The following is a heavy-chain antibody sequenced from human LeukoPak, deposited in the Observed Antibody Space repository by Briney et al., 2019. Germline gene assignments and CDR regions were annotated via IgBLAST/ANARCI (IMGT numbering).Heavy chain of an antibody. CDR2: IYHSGST. Sequence: PSETLSLTCAVSGGSISNITNSNWWSWVRQPPGKGLEWIGEIYHSGSTNYNPSLKSRVTISVDKSKNQFSLELSSVTAADTAVYYCARDLYYYSTGYWDYWGQGRLVTVSS. CDR1: GGSISNITNSNW. CDR3: ARDLYYYSTGYWDY. J-gene: IGHJ4*02. V-gene: IGHV4-4*02. D-gene: IGHD3-22*01.